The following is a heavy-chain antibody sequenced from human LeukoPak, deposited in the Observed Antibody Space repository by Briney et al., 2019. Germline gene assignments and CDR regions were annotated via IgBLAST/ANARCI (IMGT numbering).Heavy chain of an antibody. J-gene: IGHJ4*02. CDR1: GGSISSYY. D-gene: IGHD3-22*01. Sequence: KPSETLSLTCTVSGGSISSYYWSWIRQPAGKGLEWIGRIYTSGSTNYNPSLKSRVTMSVDTSKNQFSLKLSSVTAADTAVYYCARVSLEYYYDSSGYYPSYYFDYWGQGTLVTVSS. CDR2: IYTSGST. V-gene: IGHV4-4*07. CDR3: ARVSLEYYYDSSGYYPSYYFDY.